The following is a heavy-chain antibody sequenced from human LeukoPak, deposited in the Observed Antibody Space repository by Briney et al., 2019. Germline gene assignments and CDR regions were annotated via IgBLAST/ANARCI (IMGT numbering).Heavy chain of an antibody. D-gene: IGHD6-13*01. V-gene: IGHV3-23*01. CDR2: ISSGGNT. Sequence: GGSLRLSCAASGFTFSSYGMSWVRQAPGKGLEWVSAISSGGNTFYADSVKGRFTISRDNSKNTLYLQMNSLRADDTAVCYCAKGGLAANHFWGQGTLVTVSS. J-gene: IGHJ4*02. CDR3: AKGGLAANHF. CDR1: GFTFSSYG.